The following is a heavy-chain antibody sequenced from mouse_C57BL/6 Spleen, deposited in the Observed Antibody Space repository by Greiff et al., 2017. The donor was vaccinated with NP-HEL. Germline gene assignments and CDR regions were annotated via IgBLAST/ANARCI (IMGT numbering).Heavy chain of an antibody. CDR2: IYPGSGST. D-gene: IGHD1-1*01. CDR1: GYTFTSYW. J-gene: IGHJ2*01. CDR3: SSGYYGSSYPYYFDY. V-gene: IGHV1-55*01. Sequence: VQLQQSGAELVKPGASVKMSCKASGYTFTSYWITWVKQRPGQGLEWIGDIYPGSGSTNYNEKFKSKATLTVDTSSSTAYMQLSSLTSEDSAVYYCSSGYYGSSYPYYFDYWGQGTTLTVSS.